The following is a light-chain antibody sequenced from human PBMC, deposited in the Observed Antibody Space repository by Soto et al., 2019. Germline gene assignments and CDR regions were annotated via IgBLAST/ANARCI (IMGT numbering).Light chain of an antibody. CDR3: QQYNSWPLT. CDR2: GAS. Sequence: EIVMTQSPATLSVSPGERATLSCRASQGVSDNLAWYQQKPGQAPRLLIYGASTRATDIPAKFSGSGSGTEFSLTISSLQSEDFALYYCQQYNSWPLTFGGGTKVEIK. V-gene: IGKV3-15*01. J-gene: IGKJ4*01. CDR1: QGVSDN.